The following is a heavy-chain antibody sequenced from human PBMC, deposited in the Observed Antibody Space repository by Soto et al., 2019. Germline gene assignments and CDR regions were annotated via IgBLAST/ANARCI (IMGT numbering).Heavy chain of an antibody. D-gene: IGHD6-13*01. CDR2: INPSGGST. J-gene: IGHJ6*02. Sequence: ASVKVSCKASGYTFTSYYMHWVRQAPGQGLEWMGIINPSGGSTSYAQKFQGRVTMTRDKSTSTVYMELSSLRSEDTAVYYCARAAAPLYYYYGMDVWGQGTTVTVS. CDR1: GYTFTSYY. CDR3: ARAAAPLYYYYGMDV. V-gene: IGHV1-46*01.